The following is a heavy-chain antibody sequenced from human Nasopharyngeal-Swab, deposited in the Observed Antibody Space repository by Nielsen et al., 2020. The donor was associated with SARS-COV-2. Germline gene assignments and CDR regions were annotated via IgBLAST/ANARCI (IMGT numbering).Heavy chain of an antibody. CDR2: IYYSGSA. J-gene: IGHJ6*02. CDR3: ARNEFRSGYYGTAEYYGLDV. V-gene: IGHV4-39*06. D-gene: IGHD3-3*01. CDR1: GGSLNSINYY. Sequence: SETLSLTCTVSGGSLNSINYYWGWIRQPPGKGLEWIGSIYYSGSAYYNPSLKSRVTISVDTSKNQFPLKLSSVTAADTAVYYCARNEFRSGYYGTAEYYGLDVWGQGTTVTVSS.